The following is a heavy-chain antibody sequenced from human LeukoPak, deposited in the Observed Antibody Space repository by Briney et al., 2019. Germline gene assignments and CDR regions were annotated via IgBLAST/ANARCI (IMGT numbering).Heavy chain of an antibody. CDR3: ARRELNYGSGTY. J-gene: IGHJ4*02. CDR1: GGSFSGYY. V-gene: IGHV4-34*01. CDR2: INHSGST. Sequence: SETLSLTCAVYGGSFSGYYWSWIRQPPGKGLEWIGEINHSGSTNYNPSLKSRVTISVDTSKNEFSLKLSSVTAADTAVYYCARRELNYGSGTYWGQGTLVTVSS. D-gene: IGHD3-10*01.